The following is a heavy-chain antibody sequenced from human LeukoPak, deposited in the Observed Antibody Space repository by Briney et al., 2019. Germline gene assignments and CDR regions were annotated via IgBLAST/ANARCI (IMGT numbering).Heavy chain of an antibody. V-gene: IGHV3-23*01. J-gene: IGHJ4*02. CDR3: AKDIWSCSGGSCYSAIDY. CDR1: GFTFSSYA. Sequence: GESLRLSCAASGFTFSSYAMSWVRQAPGKGLEWVSGISTSGGSSSYADSVKGRFTISRDNSKNTLYLQMNSLRAEDTAVYYCAKDIWSCSGGSCYSAIDYWGQGTLVTVSS. CDR2: ISTSGGSS. D-gene: IGHD2-15*01.